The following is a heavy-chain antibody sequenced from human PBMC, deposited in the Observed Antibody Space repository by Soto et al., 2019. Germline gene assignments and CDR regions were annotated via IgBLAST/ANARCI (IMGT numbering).Heavy chain of an antibody. Sequence: SETLSLTCTVSGGSISSSSYYWGWIRQPPGKGLEWIGSIYYSGSTYYNPSLKSRVTISVDTSKNQFSLKLSSVTAADTAVYYCARNKETSGNFDYWGQGTLVTVSS. J-gene: IGHJ4*02. D-gene: IGHD3-10*01. CDR2: IYYSGST. V-gene: IGHV4-39*01. CDR1: GGSISSSSYY. CDR3: ARNKETSGNFDY.